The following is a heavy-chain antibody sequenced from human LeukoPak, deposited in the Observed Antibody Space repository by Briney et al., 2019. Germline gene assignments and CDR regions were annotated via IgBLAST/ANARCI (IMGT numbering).Heavy chain of an antibody. J-gene: IGHJ6*03. CDR2: IYYSGST. D-gene: IGHD3-10*01. CDR1: GASISSGSNY. V-gene: IGHV4-39*01. CDR3: ARLESYGHYMDV. Sequence: SETLSLTCSVSGASISSGSNYWGWIRQPPGKGLEWIGSIYYSGSTYYNPSLKSRVTISVDTSKNQFSLKLSSVTAADTAVYYCARLESYGHYMDVWGKGTTVTISS.